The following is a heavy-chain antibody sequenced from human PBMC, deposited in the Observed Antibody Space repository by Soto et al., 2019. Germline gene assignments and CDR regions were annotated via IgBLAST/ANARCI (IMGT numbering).Heavy chain of an antibody. CDR1: GFTFSSYA. J-gene: IGHJ4*02. D-gene: IGHD3-9*01. V-gene: IGHV3-23*01. CDR2: ISGSGGST. Sequence: PGGSLRLSCAASGFTFSSYAMSWVRQAPGKGLEWVSAISGSGGSTYYADSVKGRFTISRDNSKNTLYLQMNSLRAEDTAVYYCAITRPSYYDILTVYFNYWGQGTLVTVS. CDR3: AITRPSYYDILTVYFNY.